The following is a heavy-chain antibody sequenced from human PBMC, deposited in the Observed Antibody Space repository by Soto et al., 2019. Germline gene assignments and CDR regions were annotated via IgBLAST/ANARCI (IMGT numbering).Heavy chain of an antibody. CDR3: AKDLWFGESLKYYFDY. D-gene: IGHD3-10*01. Sequence: VQLLESGRGVVQPGRSLRLSCVASGFTFSNYGMHWVRQAPGKGLEWVAVISNGGSNKYYADSVKGRFTISRDNSKNTLYLQMNSLRAEDTAVYYCAKDLWFGESLKYYFDYWGQGILVTVSS. V-gene: IGHV3-30*18. CDR1: GFTFSNYG. J-gene: IGHJ4*02. CDR2: ISNGGSNK.